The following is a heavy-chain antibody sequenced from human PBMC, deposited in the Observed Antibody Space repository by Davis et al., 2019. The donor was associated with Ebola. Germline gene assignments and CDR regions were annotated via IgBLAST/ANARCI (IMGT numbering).Heavy chain of an antibody. J-gene: IGHJ4*02. D-gene: IGHD4-11*01. CDR1: GYSISSGYY. V-gene: IGHV4-38-2*01. CDR3: ARRDSNHFDY. CDR2: IYHSGST. Sequence: PSETLSLTCAVSGYSISSGYYWGWIRQPPGKGLEWIGSIYHSGSTYYNPSLKSRVTISVDTSKNQFSLKLSSVTAADTAVYYCARRDSNHFDYWGQGTLVTVSS.